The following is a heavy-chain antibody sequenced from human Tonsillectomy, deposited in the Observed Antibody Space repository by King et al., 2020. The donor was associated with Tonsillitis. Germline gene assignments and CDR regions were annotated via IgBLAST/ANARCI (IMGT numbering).Heavy chain of an antibody. V-gene: IGHV1-8*01. D-gene: IGHD3-9*01. Sequence: VQLVQSGAEVKKPGASVKVSCKASGYTFSTYDINWVRQATGQGLEWMGCMNPNSGNTGYAQKFQGRVTMTRNTSISTAYMELSSLRSEDTAVYYCARAPALTYYDILTGCYKGGHYYYAMDVWGQGTTVTVSS. CDR1: GYTFSTYD. CDR2: MNPNSGNT. J-gene: IGHJ6*02. CDR3: ARAPALTYYDILTGCYKGGHYYYAMDV.